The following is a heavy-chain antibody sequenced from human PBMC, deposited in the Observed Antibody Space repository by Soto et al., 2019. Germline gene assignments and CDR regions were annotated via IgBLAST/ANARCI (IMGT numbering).Heavy chain of an antibody. CDR2: MNSDSGKT. CDR3: ATGPDWGRFDY. Sequence: QVQLVQSGAEVKKPGASVKVSCKASGYTFTRYDIKGVRKATGQGLGWMGWMNSDSGKTGYAQKFQGRVTTTRNTAIRTANMELNSLRSEDTAVYYCATGPDWGRFDYWGQGTLVTVSS. J-gene: IGHJ4*02. D-gene: IGHD7-27*01. V-gene: IGHV1-8*01. CDR1: GYTFTRYD.